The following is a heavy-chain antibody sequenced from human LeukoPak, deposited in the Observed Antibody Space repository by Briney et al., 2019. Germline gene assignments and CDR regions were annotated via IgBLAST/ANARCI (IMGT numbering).Heavy chain of an antibody. D-gene: IGHD7-27*01. V-gene: IGHV3-53*01. CDR3: ARALTGSVYFDY. CDR1: GFTFSDYY. CDR2: IYSGGST. J-gene: IGHJ4*02. Sequence: GGSLRLSCAVSGFTFSDYYMSWIRQAPGKGLEWVSVIYSGGSTYYADSVKGRFTISRDNSKNTLYLQMNSLRAEDTAVYYCARALTGSVYFDYWGQGTLVTVSS.